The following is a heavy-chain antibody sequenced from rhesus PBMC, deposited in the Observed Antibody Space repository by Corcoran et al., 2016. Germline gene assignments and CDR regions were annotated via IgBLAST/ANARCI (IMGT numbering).Heavy chain of an antibody. Sequence: QVPLQESGPGLVTPSEPLFLTCAAYGGSFRSYWWTCIRQSPGKGLEWIGEINGYRGSTNYNPSLQSRVTSSQDVSRNQFSLKLTSVTAANTAVYYCASPVRYRFDVWGPGVLVSVSS. J-gene: IGHJ5-1*01. CDR3: ASPVRYRFDV. CDR2: INGYRGST. CDR1: GGSFRSYW. V-gene: IGHV4-80*01.